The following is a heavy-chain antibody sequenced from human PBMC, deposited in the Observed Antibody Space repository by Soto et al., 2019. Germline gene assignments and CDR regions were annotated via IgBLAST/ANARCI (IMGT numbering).Heavy chain of an antibody. Sequence: GGSLRLSFAASGFTFSSYAMSWVRQAPGKGLEWVSAISGSGGSTYYADSVKGRFTISRDNSKNTLYLQMNSLRAEDTAVYYCAKDRAAVAAAGTWTNFDYWGQGTLVTVSS. V-gene: IGHV3-23*01. CDR3: AKDRAAVAAAGTWTNFDY. J-gene: IGHJ4*02. CDR1: GFTFSSYA. CDR2: ISGSGGST. D-gene: IGHD6-13*01.